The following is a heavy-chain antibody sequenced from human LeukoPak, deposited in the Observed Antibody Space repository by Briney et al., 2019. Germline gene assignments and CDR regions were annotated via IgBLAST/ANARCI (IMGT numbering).Heavy chain of an antibody. Sequence: PSETLSLTCTVSGGSISSSSYYWGWIRQPPGKGLEWIGSIYYSGSTYYNPSLKSRVTISVDTSKNQFSLKLSSVTAADTAVYYCARVAPLSYSSSSNYYYYYMDVWGKGTTVTVSS. CDR3: ARVAPLSYSSSSNYYYYYMDV. J-gene: IGHJ6*03. CDR1: GGSISSSSYY. V-gene: IGHV4-39*07. D-gene: IGHD6-6*01. CDR2: IYYSGST.